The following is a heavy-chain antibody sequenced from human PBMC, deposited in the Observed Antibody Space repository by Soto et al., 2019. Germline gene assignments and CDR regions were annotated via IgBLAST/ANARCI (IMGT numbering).Heavy chain of an antibody. J-gene: IGHJ5*02. CDR1: GFSLSNARMG. CDR2: IFSNDEK. D-gene: IGHD3-3*01. CDR3: ARIGSGYYNWFDP. Sequence: QVTLKESGPVLVKPTETLTLTCTVSGFSLSNARMGVSWIRQPPGKALEWLAHIFSNDEKSYSTSLKSRLTXSXDXXKSQVVLTMTTMDPVDTATYYCARIGSGYYNWFDPWGQGTLVTVSS. V-gene: IGHV2-26*01.